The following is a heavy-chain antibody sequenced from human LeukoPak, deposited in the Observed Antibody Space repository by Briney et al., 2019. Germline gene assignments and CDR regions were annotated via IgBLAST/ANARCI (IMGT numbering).Heavy chain of an antibody. Sequence: SSETLSLTCAVYGGSFSGYYWSWIRQPPGKGLEWIGEINHSGSTNYNPSLKSRVTISVDTSKNQFSLKLSSVTAADTAVYYCARIAAAVGNDYWGQGTLVTVSS. CDR3: ARIAAAVGNDY. D-gene: IGHD6-13*01. J-gene: IGHJ4*02. CDR2: INHSGST. CDR1: GGSFSGYY. V-gene: IGHV4-34*01.